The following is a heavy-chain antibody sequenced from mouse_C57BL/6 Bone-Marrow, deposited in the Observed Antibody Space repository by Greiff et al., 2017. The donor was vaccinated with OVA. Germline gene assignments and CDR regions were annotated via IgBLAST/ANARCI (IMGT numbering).Heavy chain of an antibody. Sequence: DVKLVESGEGLVKPGGSLTLSCAASGFTFSSYAMSWVRQTPEKRLEWVAYISSGGDYIYYADTVKGRFTISRDNARNTLYLQMRSLKSEDSAIYYYTRDQGGYDGFYYYAMDYWGQGTSVTVSS. J-gene: IGHJ4*01. V-gene: IGHV5-9-1*02. CDR1: GFTFSSYA. CDR3: TRDQGGYDGFYYYAMDY. D-gene: IGHD2-2*01. CDR2: ISSGGDYI.